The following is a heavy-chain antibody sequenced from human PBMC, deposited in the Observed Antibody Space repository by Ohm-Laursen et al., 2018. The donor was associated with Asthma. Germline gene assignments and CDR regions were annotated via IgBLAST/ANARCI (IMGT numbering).Heavy chain of an antibody. CDR3: AANKEHYDSSGPHFDY. V-gene: IGHV4-59*01. CDR1: GGSISSYY. CDR2: IYYSGST. J-gene: IGHJ4*02. Sequence: GTLSLTCTVSGGSISSYYWSWIRQPPGKGLEWIGYIYYSGSTNYNPSLKSRVTISVDTPKNQFSLKLSSVTAADTAVYYCAANKEHYDSSGPHFDYWGQGTLVTVSS. D-gene: IGHD3-22*01.